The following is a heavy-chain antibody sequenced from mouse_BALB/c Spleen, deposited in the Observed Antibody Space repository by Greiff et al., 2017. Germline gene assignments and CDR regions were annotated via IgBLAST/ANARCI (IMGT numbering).Heavy chain of an antibody. Sequence: EVQGVESGGGLVKPGGSLKLSCAASGFAFSSYDMSWVRQTPEKRLEWVAYISSGGGSTYYPDTVKGRFTISRDNAKNTLYLQMSSLKSEDTAMYYCARQGSGPYAMDYWGQGTSVTVSS. V-gene: IGHV5-12-1*01. J-gene: IGHJ4*01. CDR1: GFAFSSYD. CDR2: ISSGGGST. D-gene: IGHD3-1*01. CDR3: ARQGSGPYAMDY.